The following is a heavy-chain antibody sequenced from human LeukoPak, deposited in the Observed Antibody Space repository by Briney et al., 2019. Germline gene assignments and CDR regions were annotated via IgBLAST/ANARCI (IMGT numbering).Heavy chain of an antibody. D-gene: IGHD1-26*01. CDR3: ARDFSLVGHFDY. J-gene: IGHJ4*02. CDR2: IYNSGTT. CDR1: GGSFSGYY. V-gene: IGHV4-59*01. Sequence: SETLSLTCVVYGGSFSGYYWTWIRQPPGKGLEWIGYIYNSGTTNYNPSLKSRATIAVDTSKNQFSLKLSSVTAADTAVYYCARDFSLVGHFDYWGQGTLVTVSS.